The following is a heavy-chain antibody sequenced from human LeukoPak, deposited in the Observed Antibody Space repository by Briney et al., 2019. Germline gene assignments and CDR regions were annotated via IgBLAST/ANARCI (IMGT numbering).Heavy chain of an antibody. J-gene: IGHJ3*02. CDR2: ISGSGIST. Sequence: GGSLRLSCAASGFTFSSSGMSWVRQAPGKGLEWVSGISGSGISTYYADSVKGRFTISRDNSKNTLYLQMNSLRAEDTAVYYCAKAPPPYCSGGSCFDAFDIWGQGTMVTVSS. D-gene: IGHD2-15*01. CDR3: AKAPPPYCSGGSCFDAFDI. V-gene: IGHV3-23*01. CDR1: GFTFSSSG.